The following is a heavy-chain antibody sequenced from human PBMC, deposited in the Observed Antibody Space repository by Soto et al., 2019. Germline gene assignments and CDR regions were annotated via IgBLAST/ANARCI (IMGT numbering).Heavy chain of an antibody. CDR1: GGSFINYY. V-gene: IGHV4-34*01. D-gene: IGHD6-13*01. J-gene: IGHJ1*01. CDR2: INHSGST. Sequence: PSETLSLTCAVYGGSFINYYWTWIRQPPGKGLEWIGEINHSGSTNYNPSLKSRVTISVDTSKNQFSLKLSSVTAADTAVYYCAIRYSSSSKYFHHWGQGTLVTVSS. CDR3: AIRYSSSSKYFHH.